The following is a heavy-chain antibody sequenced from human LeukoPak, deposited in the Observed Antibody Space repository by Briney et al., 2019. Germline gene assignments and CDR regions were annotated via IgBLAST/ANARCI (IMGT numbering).Heavy chain of an antibody. CDR1: GFIFRNYG. CDR2: IGTAGDT. CDR3: ARAGSAVAGYDY. D-gene: IGHD6-19*01. V-gene: IGHV3-13*01. Sequence: GGSLRLSCAGSGFIFRNYGMHWVRQATGKGLEWVSAIGTAGDTYYPGSVKGRFTISRENAKNSLYLQMNSLRAGDTAVYYCARAGSAVAGYDYWGQGTLVTVSS. J-gene: IGHJ4*02.